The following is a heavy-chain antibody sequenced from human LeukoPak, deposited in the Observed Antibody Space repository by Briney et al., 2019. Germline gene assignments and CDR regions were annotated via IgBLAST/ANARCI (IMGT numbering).Heavy chain of an antibody. CDR3: ARGLVIAVAGWGPWELPPAGHDY. J-gene: IGHJ4*02. V-gene: IGHV4-4*02. Sequence: SGTLSLTCGVSGGSISSSNWWTWVRQPPGKGLEWIGEIYHRGRTNYNPSLKSRVTISVDKPKNQFSLKLSSVTAADTAVYYCARGLVIAVAGWGPWELPPAGHDYWGQGTLVTVSS. CDR1: GGSISSSNW. CDR2: IYHRGRT. D-gene: IGHD6-19*01.